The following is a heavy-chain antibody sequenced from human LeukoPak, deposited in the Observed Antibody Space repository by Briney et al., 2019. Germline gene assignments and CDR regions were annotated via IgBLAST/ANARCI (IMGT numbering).Heavy chain of an antibody. CDR2: IYTSGST. V-gene: IGHV4-61*02. CDR3: ARATMVRGDTGGNFDY. Sequence: PSETLSLTCTVSGGSISSGSYSWSWIRQPAGEGLEWIGRIYTSGSTNYNPSLKSRVTISVDTSKNQFSLKLSSVTAADTAVYYCARATMVRGDTGGNFDYWGQGTLVTVSS. D-gene: IGHD3-10*01. J-gene: IGHJ4*02. CDR1: GGSISSGSYS.